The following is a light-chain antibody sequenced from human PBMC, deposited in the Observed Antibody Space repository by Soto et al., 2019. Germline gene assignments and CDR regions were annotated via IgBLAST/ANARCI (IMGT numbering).Light chain of an antibody. CDR2: AAS. V-gene: IGKV1D-12*01. CDR3: QQADSCPPLT. CDR1: QGISNW. Sequence: DIPMTQSPSSVSASVGDRVTITCRASQGISNWLAWYQQKPGKAPKLLIYAASNLQSGVPSRFSGSGSGTDFTLTISTQQPEDFATYYCQQADSCPPLTFGGGNKVEIK. J-gene: IGKJ4*01.